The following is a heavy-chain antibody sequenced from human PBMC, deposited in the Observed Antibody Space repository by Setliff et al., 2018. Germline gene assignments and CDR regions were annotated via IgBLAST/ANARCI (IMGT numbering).Heavy chain of an antibody. J-gene: IGHJ6*03. Sequence: GVLRLSCAASGFTFSSYWMSWVRQAPGKGLEWVANIKQDGSEKYYVDSVKGRFTISRDNSKNTLYLQMNSLRAEDTAVYYCARNGDVDTGFLGYYYYYYMDVWGKGTTVTVSS. D-gene: IGHD5-18*01. V-gene: IGHV3-7*01. CDR1: GFTFSSYW. CDR2: IKQDGSEK. CDR3: ARNGDVDTGFLGYYYYYYMDV.